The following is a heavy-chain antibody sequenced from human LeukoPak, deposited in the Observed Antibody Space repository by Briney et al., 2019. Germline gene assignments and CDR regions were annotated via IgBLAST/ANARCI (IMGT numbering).Heavy chain of an antibody. Sequence: ASETLSLTCTVSGGSISSSNYYWGWIRQPPGKGLEWIGSIYYSGSTYYNPSLKSRVTISVDTSKNQFSLKLSSVTAADTAVYYCARGYYYDSSGPFWLAFDIWGQGTMVTVSS. J-gene: IGHJ3*02. CDR2: IYYSGST. D-gene: IGHD3-22*01. CDR1: GGSISSSNYY. V-gene: IGHV4-39*07. CDR3: ARGYYYDSSGPFWLAFDI.